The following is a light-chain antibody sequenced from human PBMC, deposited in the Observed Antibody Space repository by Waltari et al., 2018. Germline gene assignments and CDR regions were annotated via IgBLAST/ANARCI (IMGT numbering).Light chain of an antibody. V-gene: IGKV3-11*01. CDR3: QQRINWPLT. Sequence: EIVLTQSPATLSLSPGERATLSCRASQSVSRYLAWYHQKPGQAPRLLIYDASNRATGIPAWISGSGSGTDFTLTISSLEPEDFAVYYCQQRINWPLTFGGGTKVEIK. CDR2: DAS. CDR1: QSVSRY. J-gene: IGKJ4*01.